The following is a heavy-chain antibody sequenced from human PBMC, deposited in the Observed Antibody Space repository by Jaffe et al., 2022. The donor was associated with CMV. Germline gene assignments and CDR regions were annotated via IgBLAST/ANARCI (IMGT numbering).Heavy chain of an antibody. CDR2: ISGDGHRT. V-gene: IGHV3-23*01. CDR1: GFSFVHYG. CDR3: VKDEYCGSDCNLIGAFDI. Sequence: EVQLLESGGSSVQPGGSLRLSCAASGFSFVHYGMTWIRQTPGKGLEWVSTISGDGHRTFYADSVKGRFTISRDNSKNTLFLQMNSLRVEDTAVYYCVKDEYCGSDCNLIGAFDIWGQGTMITVSS. D-gene: IGHD2-21*02. J-gene: IGHJ3*02.